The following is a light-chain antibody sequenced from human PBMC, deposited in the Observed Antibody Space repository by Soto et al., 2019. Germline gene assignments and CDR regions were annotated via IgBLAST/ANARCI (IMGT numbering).Light chain of an antibody. J-gene: IGKJ2*01. Sequence: DIQMTQSPSSLSASVGERVTITCRASQSISSYLNWYQQKPGKAPKLLIYAASSLQSGVPSRFSGSGSGTVFTLTISSLQPEDFATYYCQQSYSTPDFGQGTKLEIK. V-gene: IGKV1-39*01. CDR3: QQSYSTPD. CDR2: AAS. CDR1: QSISSY.